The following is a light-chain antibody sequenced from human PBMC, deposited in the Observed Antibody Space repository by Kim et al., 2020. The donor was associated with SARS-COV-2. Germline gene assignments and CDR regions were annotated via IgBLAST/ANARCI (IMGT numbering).Light chain of an antibody. CDR1: QSVSGR. J-gene: IGKJ1*01. Sequence: IQMTQSPSTLSASTGDTVTIACRASQSVSGRVAWYQQKPGKAPRLLIYEASTLDAGVPSRFSDSGSGTHFTLTIGSLQPDDFATYYFLQYSSFSRTFGQGTKVDIK. CDR2: EAS. CDR3: LQYSSFSRT. V-gene: IGKV1-5*03.